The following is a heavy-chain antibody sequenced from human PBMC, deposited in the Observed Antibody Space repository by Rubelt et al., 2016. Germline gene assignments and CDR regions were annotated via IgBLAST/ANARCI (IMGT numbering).Heavy chain of an antibody. CDR2: ITHSRST. CDR3: ARHGPRDYRGNSDVFDI. Sequence: QVQLQQWGAGLLKPSETLSLTCAVYGGSFSGYYWSWIRPPPGTGLEWIGEITHSRSTNYSPSLQSRVTISVATSKNQFSLKMSSVAAADTAVYYCARHGPRDYRGNSDVFDIWGQGTMVAVSS. V-gene: IGHV4-34*01. J-gene: IGHJ3*02. D-gene: IGHD4-23*01. CDR1: GGSFSGYY.